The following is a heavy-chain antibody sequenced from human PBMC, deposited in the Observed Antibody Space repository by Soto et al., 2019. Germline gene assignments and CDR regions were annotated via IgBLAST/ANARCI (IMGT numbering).Heavy chain of an antibody. CDR3: ARQLLWFGELLNFDY. V-gene: IGHV4-39*01. J-gene: IGHJ4*02. D-gene: IGHD3-10*01. CDR1: GGPISSSSYY. CDR2: IYYSGST. Sequence: SETLSLTCTVSGGPISSSSYYWGWIRQPPGKGLEWIGSIYYSGSTYYNPSLKSRVTISVDTSKNQFSLKLSSVTAADTAVYYCARQLLWFGELLNFDYWGQGTLVTVSS.